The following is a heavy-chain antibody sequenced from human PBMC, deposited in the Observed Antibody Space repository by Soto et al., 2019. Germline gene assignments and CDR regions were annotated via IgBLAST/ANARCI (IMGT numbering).Heavy chain of an antibody. Sequence: AGESLKISCKGSGYSFTSYWIGWVRQMPGKGLEWMGIIYPGDSDTRYSPSFQGQVTISADKSISTAYLQWSSLKASDTAMYYCARHSLVRAASARGLYNWFDPWGQGNLVTVSS. CDR1: GYSFTSYW. V-gene: IGHV5-51*01. D-gene: IGHD5-18*01. CDR3: ARHSLVRAASARGLYNWFDP. CDR2: IYPGDSDT. J-gene: IGHJ5*02.